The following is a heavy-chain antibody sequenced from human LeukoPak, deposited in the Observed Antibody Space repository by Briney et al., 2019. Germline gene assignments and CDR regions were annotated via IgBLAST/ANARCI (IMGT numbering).Heavy chain of an antibody. CDR1: GGSISSYY. J-gene: IGHJ4*02. Sequence: PSETLSLTCTVSGGSISSYYWSWIRQPPGKGLEWIGYIYYSGSTNYNPSLKSRVTISVDTSKNQFSLKLSSVIAADTAVYYCARQPPNYYDSSGFFDYWGQGTLVTVSS. V-gene: IGHV4-59*08. CDR2: IYYSGST. CDR3: ARQPPNYYDSSGFFDY. D-gene: IGHD3-22*01.